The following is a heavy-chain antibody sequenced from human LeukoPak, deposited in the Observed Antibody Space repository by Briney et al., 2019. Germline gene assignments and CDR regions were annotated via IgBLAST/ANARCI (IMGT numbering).Heavy chain of an antibody. V-gene: IGHV4-59*08. CDR3: ARRVTGRGTFYFDY. D-gene: IGHD3-16*01. Sequence: MASETLSLTCTVSGGSISSYYWSWIRQPPGKELEWIGYIYYTGNTNYNPALKSRVTFSLDTSRNQFSLKLNSVTAADTAVYYCARRVTGRGTFYFDYWGQGSLVTVSS. J-gene: IGHJ4*02. CDR2: IYYTGNT. CDR1: GGSISSYY.